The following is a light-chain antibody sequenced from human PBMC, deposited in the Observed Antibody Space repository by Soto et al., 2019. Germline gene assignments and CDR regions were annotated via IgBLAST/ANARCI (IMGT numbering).Light chain of an antibody. V-gene: IGKV3-15*01. CDR2: DAS. CDR3: QPYHNWPPLT. J-gene: IGKJ4*01. CDR1: QSVSSS. Sequence: EIVMTQSPATLSVSPGDRATLSCRASQSVSSSLAWYQQIPGQAPRLLIYDASTRATGIPARFGGSGSVTEFSLTLSSLESEDFAVYYCQPYHNWPPLTFGVGTKVELK.